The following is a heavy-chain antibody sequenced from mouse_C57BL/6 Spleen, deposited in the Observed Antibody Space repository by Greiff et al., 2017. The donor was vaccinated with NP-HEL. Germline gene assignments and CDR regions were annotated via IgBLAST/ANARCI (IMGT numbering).Heavy chain of an antibody. D-gene: IGHD2-2*01. V-gene: IGHV5-17*01. J-gene: IGHJ3*01. CDR3: ARNHGYDGAWFAC. Sequence: EVKLVESGGGLVKPGGSLKLSCAASGFTFSDYGMHWVRQAPEKGLEWVAYISRGSSTIYYADTVKGRFTISRDNAKNTLFLQMTSLRSEDTAMYYCARNHGYDGAWFACWGQGTLVTVSA. CDR1: GFTFSDYG. CDR2: ISRGSSTI.